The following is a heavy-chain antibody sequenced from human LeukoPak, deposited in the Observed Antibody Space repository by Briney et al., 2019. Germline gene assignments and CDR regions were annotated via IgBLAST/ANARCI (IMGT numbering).Heavy chain of an antibody. D-gene: IGHD5-18*01. CDR2: IGIAGDT. V-gene: IGHV3-13*04. CDR3: AKTRIGYTYLIDY. J-gene: IGHJ4*02. Sequence: PGGSLRLSCAASGFTFSSYDMHWVRQATGKGLEWVSAIGIAGDTYYPDSVKGRFTISRDNSKNMLYLQLNSLRAEDTAVYYCAKTRIGYTYLIDYWGQGTLVTVSS. CDR1: GFTFSSYD.